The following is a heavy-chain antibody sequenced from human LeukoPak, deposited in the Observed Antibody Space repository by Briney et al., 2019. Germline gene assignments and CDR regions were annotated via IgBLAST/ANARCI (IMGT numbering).Heavy chain of an antibody. Sequence: GRSLRLSCAPAGFNFNDYAMHWVRQAPGKGLEWVSGISWNSGTVAYADSVKGRFTISRDNSKKSPYLQRNSLRAEDMALYYCAKASADWYFDLWGRGTLVTVSS. CDR1: GFNFNDYA. V-gene: IGHV3-9*03. D-gene: IGHD2-2*01. CDR2: ISWNSGTV. J-gene: IGHJ2*01. CDR3: AKASADWYFDL.